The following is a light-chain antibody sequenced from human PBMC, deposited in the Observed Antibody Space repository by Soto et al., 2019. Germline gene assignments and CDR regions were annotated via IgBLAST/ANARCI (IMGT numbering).Light chain of an antibody. CDR1: QSVSSTY. J-gene: IGKJ1*01. V-gene: IGKV3-20*01. Sequence: EIVLTQSPATLSLSPGEIATLSCRASQSVSSTYLAWYQHKPGQAPRLLIYGASSRATGIPDRFRGSGSGTDFTLTISRLEPEDFAVYYCQQYGSSPRTFGQGTKVDIK. CDR2: GAS. CDR3: QQYGSSPRT.